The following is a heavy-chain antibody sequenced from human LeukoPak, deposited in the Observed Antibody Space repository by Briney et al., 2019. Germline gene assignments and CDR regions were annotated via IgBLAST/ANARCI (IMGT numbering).Heavy chain of an antibody. CDR3: ARVAPLNSSGWKYFFDH. Sequence: ASVKVSCKVSGYTLSELPMHWVRQAPGKGLEWMGGFDPEDGETISAQKFQGRVTMTEDTPRDTAYMELSSLRSEDTAVYYCARVAPLNSSGWKYFFDHWGQGTLVTVSS. CDR2: FDPEDGET. V-gene: IGHV1-24*01. J-gene: IGHJ4*02. D-gene: IGHD6-19*01. CDR1: GYTLSELP.